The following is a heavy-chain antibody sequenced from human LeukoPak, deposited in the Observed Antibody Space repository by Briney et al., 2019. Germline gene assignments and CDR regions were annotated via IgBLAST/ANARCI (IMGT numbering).Heavy chain of an antibody. CDR1: GFAVSSYE. D-gene: IGHD5-24*01. J-gene: IGHJ4*02. V-gene: IGHV3-48*03. CDR3: ATGGWLQPFDY. CDR2: IYSSGHTI. Sequence: PGGSLRLSCTASGFAVSSYEMNWVRQAPGKGREWVSYIYSSGHTIYYADYVKGRFTISRDNAKNSLYLQMNSLRAEETAVYYCATGGWLQPFDYWGQGTLVTVSS.